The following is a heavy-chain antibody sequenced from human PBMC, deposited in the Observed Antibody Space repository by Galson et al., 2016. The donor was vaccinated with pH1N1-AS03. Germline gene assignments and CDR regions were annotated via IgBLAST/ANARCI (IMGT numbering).Heavy chain of an antibody. CDR2: ISSNGGST. CDR1: GFTFSTYA. V-gene: IGHV3-64*01. J-gene: IGHJ4*02. CDR3: AREGHTAVAAASFDY. D-gene: IGHD5-18*01. Sequence: SLRLSCAASGFTFSTYAMHWVRQAPGKGLEYLSTISSNGGSTYYANSVKGRFTISRDNSKNTLYLQMGSLRAEDMAVHYCAREGHTAVAAASFDYWGQGTLVTVSP.